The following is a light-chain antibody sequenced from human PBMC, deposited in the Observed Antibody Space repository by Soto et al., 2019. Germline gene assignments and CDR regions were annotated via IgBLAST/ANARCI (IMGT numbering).Light chain of an antibody. CDR3: QQYDSYPLT. J-gene: IGKJ4*01. Sequence: SQMTQSPSTLSASVGDRVTITCRASQNINTWLAWYQHKPGKAPKVLIHKASSLQSGVPSRFSGTGSGTEFTLIINSLQPDDFATYSCQQYDSYPLTFGGGTKVEI. V-gene: IGKV1-5*03. CDR2: KAS. CDR1: QNINTW.